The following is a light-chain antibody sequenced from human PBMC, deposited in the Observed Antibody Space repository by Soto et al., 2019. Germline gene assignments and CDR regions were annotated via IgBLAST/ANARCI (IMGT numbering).Light chain of an antibody. Sequence: QSALTQPRSVSGSPGQSVTISCTGTSSDVGGYNYVSWYQQHPGTAPKLMIYDVSKRPSGVPDRFSGSKSGNTASLTISGLQAEDEDDYYCCSYAGSYTWVFGTGTKLTVL. CDR2: DVS. V-gene: IGLV2-11*01. J-gene: IGLJ1*01. CDR3: CSYAGSYTWV. CDR1: SSDVGGYNY.